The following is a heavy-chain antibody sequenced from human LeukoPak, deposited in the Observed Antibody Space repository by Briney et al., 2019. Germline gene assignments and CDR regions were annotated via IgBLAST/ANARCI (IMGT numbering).Heavy chain of an antibody. CDR3: AGWRAAMDGYWFDP. V-gene: IGHV4-31*03. J-gene: IGHJ5*02. Sequence: SQTLSLTCSVSGGSISSGGYYWSWIRQHPGKGLEWIGYIYYSGSTYYNPSLKSRVTISVDTSKNQFSLKLSSVTAADTAVYYCAGWRAAMDGYWFDPWGQGTLVTVSS. D-gene: IGHD5-18*01. CDR1: GGSISSGGYY. CDR2: IYYSGST.